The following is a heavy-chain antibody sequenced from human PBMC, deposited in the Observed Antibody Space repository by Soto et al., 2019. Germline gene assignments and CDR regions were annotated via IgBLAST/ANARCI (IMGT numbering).Heavy chain of an antibody. CDR3: ARSLGYCSGGSCYENWFDP. Sequence: ASVKVSCKASGYTFTSYAMHWVRQAPGQRLEWMGWINAGNGNTKYSQKFQGRVTITRDTSASTAYMELSSLRSEDTAVYYCARSLGYCSGGSCYENWFDPWGQGTLVTVSS. CDR2: INAGNGNT. J-gene: IGHJ5*02. D-gene: IGHD2-15*01. V-gene: IGHV1-3*01. CDR1: GYTFTSYA.